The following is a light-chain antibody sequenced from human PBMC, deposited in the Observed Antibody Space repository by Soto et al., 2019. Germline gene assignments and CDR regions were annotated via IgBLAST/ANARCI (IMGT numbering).Light chain of an antibody. J-gene: IGKJ1*01. CDR1: QTISSW. Sequence: DIQMTQSPSTLSGSVGDRVTITCRASQTISSWLAWYQQKPGKAPKLLIYKASTLKSGVPPRFSGSGSGTEFTLTISSLQPDEFATYYCQHYNSYSEAFGQGTKVDIK. CDR3: QHYNSYSEA. CDR2: KAS. V-gene: IGKV1-5*03.